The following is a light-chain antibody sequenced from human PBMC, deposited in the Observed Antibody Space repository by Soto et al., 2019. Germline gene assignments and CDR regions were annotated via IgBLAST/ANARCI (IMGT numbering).Light chain of an antibody. CDR3: GTWDSSLNGGV. V-gene: IGLV1-51*01. CDR1: TSNIGTYS. CDR2: DNS. J-gene: IGLJ3*02. Sequence: QSLLAHPPSVSAAPGQKVTISCSGSTSNIGTYSVSWYQQLPGTAPKLLIYDNSQRPSGIPDRFSGSKSGMSATLAITGLQTGDEADYYCGTWDSSLNGGVFGGGTKVTVL.